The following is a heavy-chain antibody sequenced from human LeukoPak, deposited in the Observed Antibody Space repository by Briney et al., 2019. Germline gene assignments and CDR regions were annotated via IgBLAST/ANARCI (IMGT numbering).Heavy chain of an antibody. D-gene: IGHD3-9*01. CDR2: ISSGGSTK. CDR3: ATRPYYDILTGLDY. V-gene: IGHV3-11*01. CDR1: GFTFSDYH. J-gene: IGHJ4*02. Sequence: KSGGSLRLSCEASGFTFSDYHMSWIRQAPGKGLEWVSDISSGGSTKYYAYSVKGRFTISRDNSKNTLYLQMNSLRAEDTAVYYCATRPYYDILTGLDYWGQGTLITVSS.